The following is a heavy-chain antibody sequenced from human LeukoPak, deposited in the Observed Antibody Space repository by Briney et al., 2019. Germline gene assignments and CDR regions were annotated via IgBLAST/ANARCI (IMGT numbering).Heavy chain of an antibody. CDR1: GFTFSSYE. D-gene: IGHD3-22*01. J-gene: IGHJ4*02. Sequence: GGSLRLSCAASGFTFSSYEMNWVRQAPGKGLEWVSYISSSSSTIYYAGSVKGRFTISRDNAKNSLYLQMNSLRAEDTAVYYCARELHYYDSSGPGGGYWGQGTLVTVSS. CDR2: ISSSSSTI. V-gene: IGHV3-48*01. CDR3: ARELHYYDSSGPGGGY.